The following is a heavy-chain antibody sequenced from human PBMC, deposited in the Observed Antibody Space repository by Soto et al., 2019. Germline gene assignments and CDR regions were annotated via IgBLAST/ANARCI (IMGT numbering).Heavy chain of an antibody. V-gene: IGHV3-7*03. CDR1: GFTFSTYW. D-gene: IGHD6-19*01. CDR2: IKQDGSEK. J-gene: IGHJ6*02. CDR3: ARDRPGYSSGWTYYYYVMDV. Sequence: GGSLRLSCAASGFTFSTYWMSWVRQAPGKGLEWVANIKQDGSEKYYVDSVKGRFTISRDNPKNSLYLQMNSLRAEDTAVYYCARDRPGYSSGWTYYYYVMDVWGQGTTVTVSS.